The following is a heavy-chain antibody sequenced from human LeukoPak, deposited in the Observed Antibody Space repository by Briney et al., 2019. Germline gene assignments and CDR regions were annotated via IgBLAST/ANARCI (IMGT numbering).Heavy chain of an antibody. CDR1: GGSISSGDYY. D-gene: IGHD4-17*01. CDR2: IYYSGST. J-gene: IGHJ4*02. V-gene: IGHV4-30-4*01. Sequence: PSQTLSLTCTVSGGSISSGDYYWGWIRQPPGKGLEWIGYIYYSGSTYYNPSLKSRVTISVDTSKNQFSLKLSPVTAADTAVYYCARDVREVTTFDYWGQGTLVTVSS. CDR3: ARDVREVTTFDY.